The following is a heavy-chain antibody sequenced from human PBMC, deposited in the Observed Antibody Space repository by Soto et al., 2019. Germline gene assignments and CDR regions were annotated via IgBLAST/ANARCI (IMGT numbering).Heavy chain of an antibody. CDR2: IYYSGST. CDR3: ARSSPRVVSPWDY. J-gene: IGHJ4*02. D-gene: IGHD3-3*01. Sequence: QVQLQESGPGLVKPSETLSLTCIGSGGSIISYYWSWIRQPPGKGLEWIGHIYYSGSTNYNPSLKSRVTISVDTSKNHFSLKLSSVTAADTAVYYCARSSPRVVSPWDYWCQGTLVTVSS. CDR1: GGSIISYY. V-gene: IGHV4-59*01.